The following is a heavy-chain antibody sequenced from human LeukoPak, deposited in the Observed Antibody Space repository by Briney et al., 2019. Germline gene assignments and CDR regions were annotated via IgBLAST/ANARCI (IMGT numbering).Heavy chain of an antibody. J-gene: IGHJ4*02. V-gene: IGHV3-48*01. CDR2: SSSTI. D-gene: IGHD4-17*01. CDR1: GFTFSSYS. CDR3: ASRHDYGDSDY. Sequence: GGSLRLSCAASGFTFSSYSMSSSSTIYYADSVKGRSTISRDNAKNSLYLQMNSLRAEDTAVYYCASRHDYGDSDYWGQGTLVTVSS.